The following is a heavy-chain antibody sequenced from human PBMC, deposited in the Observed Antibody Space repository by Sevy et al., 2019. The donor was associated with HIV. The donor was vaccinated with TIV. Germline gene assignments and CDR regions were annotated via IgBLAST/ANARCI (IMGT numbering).Heavy chain of an antibody. Sequence: ASVKVSCKVSGYTLTKLSIHWVRQAPGKGLEGMGYFDPQEGETIYVQRFQGRLTMTVDTSTDTADMELSSLTSEDTAVYYCATVGLRYYSGSRSYEGDWLDPWGQGTQVTVSS. D-gene: IGHD2-15*01. J-gene: IGHJ5*02. CDR1: GYTLTKLS. CDR2: FDPQEGET. V-gene: IGHV1-24*01. CDR3: ATVGLRYYSGSRSYEGDWLDP.